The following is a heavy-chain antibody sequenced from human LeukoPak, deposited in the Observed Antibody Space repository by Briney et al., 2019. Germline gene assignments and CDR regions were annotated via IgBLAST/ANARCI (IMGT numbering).Heavy chain of an antibody. Sequence: PGGSLRLSCAASGFTFSSYAMSWVRQAPGKGLEWVSYITNSGNSKSYADSVKGRFTISRDNSKNTLYLQMNSLRAEDTAVYYCATWAPSAALFDYWGQGTLVTVSS. CDR1: GFTFSSYA. D-gene: IGHD6-13*01. CDR3: ATWAPSAALFDY. CDR2: ITNSGNSK. J-gene: IGHJ4*02. V-gene: IGHV3-23*01.